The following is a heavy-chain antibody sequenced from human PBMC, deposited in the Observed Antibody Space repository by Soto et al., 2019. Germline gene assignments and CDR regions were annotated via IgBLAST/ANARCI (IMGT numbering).Heavy chain of an antibody. CDR1: GGSISSSSYY. Sequence: QLQLQESGPGLVKPSETLSLTCTVSGGSISSSSYYWGWIRQPPGKGLEWIGSIYYSGSTYYNPSLKSRVTISVDTSKNQFSLKLSSVTAADTAVYYCARHLVTYYYGSGSYFPSRFYYWGQGTLVTVSS. CDR3: ARHLVTYYYGSGSYFPSRFYY. V-gene: IGHV4-39*01. D-gene: IGHD3-10*01. J-gene: IGHJ4*02. CDR2: IYYSGST.